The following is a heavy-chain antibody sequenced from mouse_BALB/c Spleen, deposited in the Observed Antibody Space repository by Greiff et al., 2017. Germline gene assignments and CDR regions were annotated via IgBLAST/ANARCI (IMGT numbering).Heavy chain of an antibody. Sequence: EVHLVESGGGLVQPGGSLKLSCAASGFTFSSYGMSWVRQTPDKRLELVATINSNGGSTYYPDSVKGRFTISRDNAKNTLYLQMSSLKSEDTAMYYCARASYYGNYGAMDYWGQGTSVTVSS. CDR1: GFTFSSYG. CDR3: ARASYYGNYGAMDY. J-gene: IGHJ4*01. V-gene: IGHV5-6-3*01. CDR2: INSNGGST. D-gene: IGHD2-1*01.